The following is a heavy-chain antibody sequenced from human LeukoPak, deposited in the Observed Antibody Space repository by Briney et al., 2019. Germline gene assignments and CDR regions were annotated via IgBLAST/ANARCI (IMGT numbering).Heavy chain of an antibody. Sequence: GGSLRLSCAASGFTFSSYWMHWVRQAPGKGLVWVSRINSDGSSTSYADSVKGRFTISRDNAKNTLYLQMNSLRAEDTAVYYCARADTYYDFWSGYYEGGAFDIRGQGTMVTVSS. J-gene: IGHJ3*02. CDR1: GFTFSSYW. V-gene: IGHV3-74*01. D-gene: IGHD3-3*01. CDR3: ARADTYYDFWSGYYEGGAFDI. CDR2: INSDGSST.